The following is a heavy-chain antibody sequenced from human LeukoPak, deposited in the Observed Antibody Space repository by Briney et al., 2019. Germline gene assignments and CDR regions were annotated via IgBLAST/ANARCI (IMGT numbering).Heavy chain of an antibody. D-gene: IGHD5-12*01. Sequence: GRSLRLSCTASGXTFSSNGMHWVRQAPGKGLEWVAVISYDGSNKYYADSVKGRFTISRDNSKNTLYLQMNSLRTEDTAVYYCAKDPGDTVATPEGYFDYWGQGTLVTVSS. CDR2: ISYDGSNK. CDR3: AKDPGDTVATPEGYFDY. J-gene: IGHJ4*02. V-gene: IGHV3-30*18. CDR1: GXTFSSNG.